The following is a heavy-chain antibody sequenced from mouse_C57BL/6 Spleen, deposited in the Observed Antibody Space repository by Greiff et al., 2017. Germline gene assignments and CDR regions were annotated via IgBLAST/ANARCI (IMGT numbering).Heavy chain of an antibody. D-gene: IGHD1-1*01. CDR3: ARESSHWYFDV. J-gene: IGHJ1*03. CDR1: GYSITSGYY. V-gene: IGHV3-6*01. Sequence: EVKVEESGPGLVKPSQSLSLTCSVTGYSITSGYYWNWIRQFPGNKLEWMGYLSYDGSNNYNPSLKNRISITRDTSKNQFFLKLNSVTTEDTATYYCARESSHWYFDVWGTGTTVTVSS. CDR2: LSYDGSN.